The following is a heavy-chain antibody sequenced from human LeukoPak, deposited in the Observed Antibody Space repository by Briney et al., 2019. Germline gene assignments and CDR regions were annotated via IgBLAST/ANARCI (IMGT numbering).Heavy chain of an antibody. CDR1: GFTFSSYA. V-gene: IGHV3-23*01. Sequence: GGSLRLSCAASGFTFSSYAIAWVRQAPGKGLEWVSGISSSGGTTYYADSVKGRLSISRDNSKSTLYLQMNSLRAEDTAVYYCAKGPDSSSSFDYWGQGTLVTVSS. CDR3: AKGPDSSSSFDY. D-gene: IGHD6-6*01. J-gene: IGHJ4*02. CDR2: ISSSGGTT.